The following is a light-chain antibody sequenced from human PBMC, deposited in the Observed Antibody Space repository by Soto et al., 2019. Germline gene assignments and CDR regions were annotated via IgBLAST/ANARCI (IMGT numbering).Light chain of an antibody. CDR1: QSISSW. J-gene: IGKJ1*01. V-gene: IGKV1-5*01. CDR3: QQYNSYSWT. Sequence: DIQMTQSPSTLSASVGDRVTITCRASQSISSWLAWYQQKPGKAPKLLIYDASSLESGAPSRFSGSGSGTEFTLTSSSLQPEDFATYYCQQYNSYSWTFGQGTKVEIK. CDR2: DAS.